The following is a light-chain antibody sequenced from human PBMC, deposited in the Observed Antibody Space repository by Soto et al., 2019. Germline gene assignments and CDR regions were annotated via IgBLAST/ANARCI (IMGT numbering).Light chain of an antibody. CDR3: QQYDPCPLT. V-gene: IGKV1-33*01. CDR1: QDIATY. Sequence: DSQITMYPSSLPAPVGNRVTITCQSSQDIATYLNWYQQKPGKAPNLLIYDASNLATGVPPRFSGSGSDRDFTLTISSLQPEDIAAYYCQQYDPCPLTFGQGTRLEI. J-gene: IGKJ5*01. CDR2: DAS.